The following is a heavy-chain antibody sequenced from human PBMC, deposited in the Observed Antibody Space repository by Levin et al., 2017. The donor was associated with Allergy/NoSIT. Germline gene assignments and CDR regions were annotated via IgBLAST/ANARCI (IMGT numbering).Heavy chain of an antibody. CDR1: GFTVSSNY. CDR3: ARVSVVVVAATNVVSYFDY. V-gene: IGHV3-53*01. J-gene: IGHJ4*02. Sequence: GESLKISCAASGFTVSSNYMSWVRQAPGKGLEWVSVIYSGGSTYYADSVKGRFTISRDNSKNTLYLQMNSLRAEDTAVYYCARVSVVVVAATNVVSYFDYWGQGTLVTVS. D-gene: IGHD2-15*01. CDR2: IYSGGST.